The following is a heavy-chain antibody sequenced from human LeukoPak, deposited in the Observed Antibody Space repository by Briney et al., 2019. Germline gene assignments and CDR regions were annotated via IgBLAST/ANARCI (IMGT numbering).Heavy chain of an antibody. D-gene: IGHD3-10*01. CDR2: ISTSSSNT. Sequence: GGSLRLSCAASGFTFSDYYMSWIRQAPGKGLEWLSHISTSSSNTKYADSVKGRFTISRDNAKNSLYLQMNSLRADDTALYFCATVSYYRFDSWGQGTLVTVSS. CDR3: ATVSYYRFDS. V-gene: IGHV3-11*06. J-gene: IGHJ5*01. CDR1: GFTFSDYY.